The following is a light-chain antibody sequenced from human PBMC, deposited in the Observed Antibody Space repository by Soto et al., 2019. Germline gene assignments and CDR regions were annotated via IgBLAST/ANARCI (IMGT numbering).Light chain of an antibody. CDR1: SSDVGRYNF. J-gene: IGLJ1*01. CDR3: CSYAGSYTYV. CDR2: DVS. Sequence: QSALTQPRSVSGSPGQSVTISCTGTSSDVGRYNFVSWNQQHPGKAPKLMIYDVSKWPSGVPDRFSGSKSGNTASLTISGLQAEDEADYYCCSYAGSYTYVFGTGTKLTVL. V-gene: IGLV2-11*01.